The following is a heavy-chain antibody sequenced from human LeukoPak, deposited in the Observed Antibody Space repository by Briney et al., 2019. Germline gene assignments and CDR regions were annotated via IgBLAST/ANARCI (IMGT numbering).Heavy chain of an antibody. Sequence: GESLKISCKGSGYSFTSYWIGWVRQKPGKGLEWMGIIYPGDSDTRYSPSFQGQVTISADKSISTAYLQWSSLKASDTAMYYCARETAAGKTARYYGMDVWGQGTTVTVSS. CDR2: IYPGDSDT. CDR1: GYSFTSYW. D-gene: IGHD6-13*01. CDR3: ARETAAGKTARYYGMDV. V-gene: IGHV5-51*01. J-gene: IGHJ6*02.